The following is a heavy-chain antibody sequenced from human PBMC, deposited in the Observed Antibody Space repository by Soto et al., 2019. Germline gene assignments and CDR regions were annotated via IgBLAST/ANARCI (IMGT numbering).Heavy chain of an antibody. CDR2: IYHSGST. Sequence: SEILSLTCAVSCGSISCGGYSWSWIRQPPGKGLEWIGYIYHSGSTYYNPSLKSRVTISVDRSKNQFSLKLSSVTAADTAVYYCARVPDRWGQGTLVTVS. D-gene: IGHD2-2*01. CDR3: ARVPDR. CDR1: CGSISCGGYS. J-gene: IGHJ5*02. V-gene: IGHV4-30-2*01.